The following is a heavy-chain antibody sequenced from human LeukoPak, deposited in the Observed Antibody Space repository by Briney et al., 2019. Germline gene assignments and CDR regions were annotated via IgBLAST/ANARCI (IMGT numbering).Heavy chain of an antibody. CDR3: AIRGLSGRINYYYYYYMDV. J-gene: IGHJ6*03. CDR1: GGTFSSYA. D-gene: IGHD5-12*01. V-gene: IGHV1-69*13. CDR2: IIPIFGTA. Sequence: GASVKVSCKASGGTFSSYAISWVRQAPGQGLEWMGGIIPIFGTANYAQKFQGRVTITADESTSTAYMELSSLRSEDTAVYYCAIRGLSGRINYYYYYYMDVWGKGTTVTVSS.